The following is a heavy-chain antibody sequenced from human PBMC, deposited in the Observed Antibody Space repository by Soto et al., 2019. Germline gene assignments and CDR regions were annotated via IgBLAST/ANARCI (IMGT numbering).Heavy chain of an antibody. Sequence: QITLKESGPPLVRPAQTLTLTCAFSAFSLTTTRMGVAWLRQPPGKALEWLALIYWDDDKLYNPSLKNRLTVSKDTSTNRVVLTITNISPDDTGTYFCAHAGDFDLLSFDRWGPGTLVTVSS. CDR3: AHAGDFDLLSFDR. V-gene: IGHV2-5*02. J-gene: IGHJ4*02. CDR2: IYWDDDK. CDR1: AFSLTTTRMG. D-gene: IGHD2-15*01.